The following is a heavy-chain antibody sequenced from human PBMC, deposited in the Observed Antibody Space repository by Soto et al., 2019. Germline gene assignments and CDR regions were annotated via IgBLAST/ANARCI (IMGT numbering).Heavy chain of an antibody. CDR2: IYWDDDK. J-gene: IGHJ4*02. V-gene: IGHV2-5*02. CDR3: ALTGPTVTLDY. Sequence: QITLKESGPTLVKPTQTLTLTCTFSGFSLSTSGVGVGWIRQXXXKALELLALIYWDDDKRYSPSLKSRLTITKDTSKNQVVLTMTNMDPVDTATYSCALTGPTVTLDYWGQGTLVTVSS. CDR1: GFSLSTSGVG. D-gene: IGHD4-17*01.